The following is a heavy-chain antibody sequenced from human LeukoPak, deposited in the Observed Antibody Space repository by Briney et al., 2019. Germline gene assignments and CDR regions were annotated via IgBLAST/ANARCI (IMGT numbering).Heavy chain of an antibody. CDR2: IWSDE. CDR3: AKAHTRELPGDFGY. Sequence: GGSLRLSCAASGFTFSNYVMHWVRQAPGKGLEWVAFIWSDEYYADSVKGRFTISRDNSENTLYLQMNSLRVEDTAVYYCAKAHTRELPGDFGYWGQGTLVTVSS. V-gene: IGHV3-30*02. D-gene: IGHD1-26*01. CDR1: GFTFSNYV. J-gene: IGHJ4*02.